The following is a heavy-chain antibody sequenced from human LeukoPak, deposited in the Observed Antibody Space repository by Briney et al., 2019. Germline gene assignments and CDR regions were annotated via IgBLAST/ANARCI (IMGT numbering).Heavy chain of an antibody. D-gene: IGHD6-6*01. CDR1: GFTFDVYT. CDR2: ISWDGGST. Sequence: PGGSLRLSCAASGFTFDVYTMHWVRQAPGKGLEWVSLISWDGGSTYYADSVKGRFTISRDNSKNSLYLQMNSLRTEDTALYYCAKDLGYSSSSFAFDYWGQGTLVTVSS. CDR3: AKDLGYSSSSFAFDY. V-gene: IGHV3-43*01. J-gene: IGHJ4*02.